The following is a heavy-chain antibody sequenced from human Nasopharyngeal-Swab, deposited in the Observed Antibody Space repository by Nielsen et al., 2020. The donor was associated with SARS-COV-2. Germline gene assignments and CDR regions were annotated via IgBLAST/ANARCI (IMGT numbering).Heavy chain of an antibody. V-gene: IGHV6-1*01. J-gene: IGHJ4*02. CDR2: PFYRSKWYN. D-gene: IGHD3-3*01. CDR3: ARGRDFSFDS. CDR1: GDSVSSHSAG. Sequence: SCAISGDSVSSHSAGWNWIRQSPSKGLEWLGRPFYRSKWYNDYAESVKSRIAVNPDTSKNQFPLQLNSVTPEDTAVYYCARGRDFSFDSWGQGTLVTASS.